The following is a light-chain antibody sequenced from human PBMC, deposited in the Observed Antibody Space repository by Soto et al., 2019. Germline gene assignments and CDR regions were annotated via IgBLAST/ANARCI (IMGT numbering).Light chain of an antibody. CDR2: AAS. CDR1: QTISSW. J-gene: IGKJ4*01. V-gene: IGKV1-39*01. Sequence: DIQMTQSPSTLSASVGDRVTIPCRASQTISSWLAWYQQKPGKAPKLLIYAASSLQSGVPSRFSGSGSGTDFTLTISSLQPEDFATYYCQQSYSTLTFGGGTKVDIK. CDR3: QQSYSTLT.